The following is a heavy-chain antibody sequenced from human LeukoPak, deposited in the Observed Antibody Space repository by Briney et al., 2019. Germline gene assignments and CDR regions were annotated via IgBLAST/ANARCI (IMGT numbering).Heavy chain of an antibody. Sequence: SETLSLTCTVSGGSISSSSYYWGWIRQPPGKGLEWIGSIYYSGSTYYNPSLKSQVTISVDTSKNQFSLKLSSVTAADTAVYYCARQIGYYGSGSSPSFDYWGQGTLVTVSS. V-gene: IGHV4-39*01. J-gene: IGHJ4*02. CDR1: GGSISSSSYY. CDR2: IYYSGST. D-gene: IGHD3-10*01. CDR3: ARQIGYYGSGSSPSFDY.